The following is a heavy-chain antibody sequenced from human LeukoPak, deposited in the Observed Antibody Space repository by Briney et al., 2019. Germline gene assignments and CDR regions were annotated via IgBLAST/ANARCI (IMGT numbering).Heavy chain of an antibody. V-gene: IGHV3-33*01. CDR3: ARDLRWSHYWYFDL. Sequence: PGGSLRLSCAASGFTFSSYGMHWVRQAPGEGLEWVAVIWYDGSNKYYADSVKGRFTISRDNSKNTLYLQMNSLRAEDTAVYYCARDLRWSHYWYFDLWGRGTLVTVSS. D-gene: IGHD2-15*01. CDR2: IWYDGSNK. CDR1: GFTFSSYG. J-gene: IGHJ2*01.